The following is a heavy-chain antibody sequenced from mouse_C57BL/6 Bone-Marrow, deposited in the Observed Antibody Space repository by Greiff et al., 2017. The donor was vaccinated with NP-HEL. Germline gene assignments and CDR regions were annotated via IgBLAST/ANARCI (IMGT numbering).Heavy chain of an antibody. Sequence: VQLQQSGAELVKPGASVKISCKASGYAFSSYWMNWVKQRPGKGLEWIGQIYPGDGDTNYNGKFKGKATLTADKSSSTAYMQLSSLTSEDSAVYFCAATVVATNDYAMDYGGQGTSVTVSS. J-gene: IGHJ4*01. V-gene: IGHV1-80*01. CDR1: GYAFSSYW. CDR2: IYPGDGDT. D-gene: IGHD1-1*01. CDR3: AATVVATNDYAMDY.